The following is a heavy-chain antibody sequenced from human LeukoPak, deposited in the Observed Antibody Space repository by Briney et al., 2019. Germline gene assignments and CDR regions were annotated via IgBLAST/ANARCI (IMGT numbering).Heavy chain of an antibody. CDR1: GFTFSTYW. J-gene: IGHJ4*02. V-gene: IGHV3-7*01. Sequence: GGSLRLSCVASGFTFSTYWMSWVRQAPGKGLEWVANIKQDGSAKDYVDSVKGRFTISGDNAKNSLYLQMNSLRAEDTAVYYCARGSTAAANFDFWGQGILVSVSS. CDR2: IKQDGSAK. D-gene: IGHD2-2*01. CDR3: ARGSTAAANFDF.